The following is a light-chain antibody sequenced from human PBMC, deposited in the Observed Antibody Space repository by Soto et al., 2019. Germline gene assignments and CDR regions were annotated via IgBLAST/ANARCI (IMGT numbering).Light chain of an antibody. J-gene: IGLJ1*01. CDR3: CSYAGSYPYV. Sequence: CALTQPRSVSGSPGQSVTISCTGTSSDVGGYNYVSWYQQHPGKAPKLMIYDVSKRPSGVPDRFSGSKSGNTASLTISGLQAEDEADYYCCSYAGSYPYVFGTGTKVTVL. CDR1: SSDVGGYNY. V-gene: IGLV2-11*01. CDR2: DVS.